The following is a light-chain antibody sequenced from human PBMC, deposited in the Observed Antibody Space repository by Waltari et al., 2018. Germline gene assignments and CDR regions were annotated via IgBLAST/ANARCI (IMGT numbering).Light chain of an antibody. Sequence: DIVMTQSPLSLPVTAGEPASISSRSSQSLLHSNGYNYLDWYLQKTGQSPQVLIYLSSSRASGVPDRFSGSGSGTDFTLNISRVEAEDVGVYYCMQALQTPLTFGGGTKVEIK. V-gene: IGKV2-28*01. CDR3: MQALQTPLT. CDR2: LSS. CDR1: QSLLHSNGYNY. J-gene: IGKJ4*01.